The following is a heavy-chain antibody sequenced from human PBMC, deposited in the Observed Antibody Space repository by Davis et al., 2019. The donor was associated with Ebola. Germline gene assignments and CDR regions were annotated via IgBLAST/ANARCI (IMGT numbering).Heavy chain of an antibody. J-gene: IGHJ4*02. V-gene: IGHV4-34*01. Sequence: SETLSLTCAVYGGSFRGYYWSWIRQPPGKGLEWIGEINHSGSTNYNPSLKSRVTISVDKSKNQFSLKLSSVTAADTAVYYCARGWLQLDYWGQGTLVTVSS. CDR2: INHSGST. CDR3: ARGWLQLDY. CDR1: GGSFRGYY. D-gene: IGHD5-24*01.